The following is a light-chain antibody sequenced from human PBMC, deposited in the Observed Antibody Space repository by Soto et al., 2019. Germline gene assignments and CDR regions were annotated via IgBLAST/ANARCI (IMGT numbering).Light chain of an antibody. CDR3: HHYGSSPYT. CDR2: GVS. J-gene: IGKJ2*01. V-gene: IGKV3-20*01. Sequence: ESVLTQSPGTLSLSPGERATLSCRASQSLSGNYLAWYQQKPDQAPRLLLFGVSTRATGIPDRFSGSGSGTDFTLTINRLEPEDFAVYYCHHYGSSPYTFGLGTKLEIK. CDR1: QSLSGNY.